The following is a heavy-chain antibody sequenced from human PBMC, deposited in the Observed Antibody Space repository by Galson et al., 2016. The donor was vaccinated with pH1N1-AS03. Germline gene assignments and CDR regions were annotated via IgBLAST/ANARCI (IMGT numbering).Heavy chain of an antibody. CDR1: GHTLTEVS. CDR2: VAPEDGET. CDR3: ARDPRGPCSSATCATTYYFGMDV. J-gene: IGHJ6*02. Sequence: SVKVSCKVSGHTLTEVSIHWVRQAPGKGLEWMGGVAPEDGETIYVQKFKGRVAMTEDTSSDTAFMELHGLKSDDTAVYYCARDPRGPCSSATCATTYYFGMDVWGQGTTVIVSS. V-gene: IGHV1-24*01. D-gene: IGHD1-26*01.